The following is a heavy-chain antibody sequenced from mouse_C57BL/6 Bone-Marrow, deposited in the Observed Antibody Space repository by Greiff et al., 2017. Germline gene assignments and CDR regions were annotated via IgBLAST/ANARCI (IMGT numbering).Heavy chain of an antibody. CDR2: INPGSGGT. V-gene: IGHV1-54*01. CDR1: GYAFTNYL. CDR3: ASSLYYLAIDY. J-gene: IGHJ4*01. Sequence: FPLPPSGAELVRPGTSVKVSCKASGYAFTNYLIEWVKQRPGQGLEWIGVINPGSGGTNYNEKFKGKATLTADTSSSTADMQLSSLTSDDSAVYYFASSLYYLAIDYWGQGPSVTVSS.